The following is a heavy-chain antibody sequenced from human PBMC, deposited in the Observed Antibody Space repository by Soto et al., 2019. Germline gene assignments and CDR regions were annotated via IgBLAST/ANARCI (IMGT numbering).Heavy chain of an antibody. CDR1: GFTFSNYG. V-gene: IGHV3-30*18. Sequence: HPGGSLRLSCAASGFTFSNYGMHWVRQALGKGLEWLAVISYDGSNEYYGDSVKGRFTISRDNSKNMMYLYMRSLGAEDTAVYYCAKSYYDFWSGYQTSYYYGMDVWGPGTTVTVSS. CDR3: AKSYYDFWSGYQTSYYYGMDV. D-gene: IGHD3-3*01. J-gene: IGHJ6*02. CDR2: ISYDGSNE.